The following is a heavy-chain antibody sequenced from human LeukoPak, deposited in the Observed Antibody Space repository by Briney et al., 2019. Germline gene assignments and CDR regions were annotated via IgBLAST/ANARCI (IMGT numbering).Heavy chain of an antibody. CDR1: GYTFTSNY. J-gene: IGHJ5*02. Sequence: ASVKVSCKAFGYTFTSNYMHWVRQAPGQGPEWMGVISPSGGSTTYAQKFQGRVTLTRDMSTSTDYLELSSLRSEDTAVYYCARGYGSGWGYWFDPWGQGTLVTVSS. CDR3: ARGYGSGWGYWFDP. V-gene: IGHV1-46*01. CDR2: ISPSGGST. D-gene: IGHD3-10*01.